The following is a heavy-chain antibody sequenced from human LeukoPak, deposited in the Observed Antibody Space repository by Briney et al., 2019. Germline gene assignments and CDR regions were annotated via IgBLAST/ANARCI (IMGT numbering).Heavy chain of an antibody. J-gene: IGHJ3*02. D-gene: IGHD2-8*02. CDR3: ARTDLVATNAFDI. CDR1: GFIFNTYW. CDR2: IDPSDSYT. Sequence: GESLKISCKGSGFIFNTYWISWVRQMPGKGLEWMGRIDPSDSYTNYSPSFQGHVTISADKSISTAYLQWSSLKASDTAMYYCARTDLVATNAFDIWGQGTMVTVSS. V-gene: IGHV5-10-1*01.